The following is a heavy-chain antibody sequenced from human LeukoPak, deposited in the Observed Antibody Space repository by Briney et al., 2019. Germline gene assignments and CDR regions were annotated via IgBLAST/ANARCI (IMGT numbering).Heavy chain of an antibody. D-gene: IGHD3-22*01. Sequence: PSETLSLTCAVSGGSISSSNWWSWVRQPPGKGLEWIGEIYHSGSTNYNPSLKSRVTISVDKSKNQFSLKLSSVTAADTAVYYCARAPEVVVFTDPNDAFDIWGQGTMVTVSS. CDR2: IYHSGST. CDR3: ARAPEVVVFTDPNDAFDI. J-gene: IGHJ3*02. V-gene: IGHV4-4*02. CDR1: GGSISSSNW.